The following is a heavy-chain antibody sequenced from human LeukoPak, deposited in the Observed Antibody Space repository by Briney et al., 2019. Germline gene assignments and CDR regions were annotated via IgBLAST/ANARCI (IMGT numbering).Heavy chain of an antibody. CDR3: ARTLFTPMAVTFDY. D-gene: IGHD5-18*01. J-gene: IGHJ4*02. CDR1: GFTVSGNY. CDR2: IYSGGST. Sequence: GGSLRLSCAASGFTVSGNYMSWVRQAPGKGLEWVSVIYSGGSTYYADSVKGRFTISRDNSKNTLYLQMNSLRAEDTAVYYCARTLFTPMAVTFDYWGQGTLVTVSS. V-gene: IGHV3-53*01.